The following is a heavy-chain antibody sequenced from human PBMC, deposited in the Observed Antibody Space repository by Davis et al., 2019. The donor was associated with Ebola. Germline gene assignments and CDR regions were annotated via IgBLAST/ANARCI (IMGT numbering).Heavy chain of an antibody. CDR3: AKVLTTSGGYINWYFDL. CDR1: GGSFSGYY. V-gene: IGHV4-59*12. Sequence: GSLRLSCAVYGGSFSGYYWSWIRQPPGKGLEWIGNIYYNGGTKYDPSLKSRVTMSVDTSKKQISLNLSSVTAADTAVYYCAKVLTTSGGYINWYFDLWGRGTLVTVSS. J-gene: IGHJ2*01. D-gene: IGHD2-8*02. CDR2: IYYNGGT.